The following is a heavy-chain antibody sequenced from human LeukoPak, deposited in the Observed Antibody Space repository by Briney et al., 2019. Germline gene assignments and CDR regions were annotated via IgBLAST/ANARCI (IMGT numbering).Heavy chain of an antibody. CDR3: ARDRFIGGLAIDI. J-gene: IGHJ3*02. Sequence: SETLSLTCTVSGGSISGYYWSWIRQPPGKGLEWIGYIYYSGSTNYNPSLKSRVTISVDTSKNQFSLKLSSVTAADTAVYYCARDRFIGGLAIDIWGQGTMVTVSS. CDR2: IYYSGST. CDR1: GGSISGYY. V-gene: IGHV4-59*01. D-gene: IGHD3-16*01.